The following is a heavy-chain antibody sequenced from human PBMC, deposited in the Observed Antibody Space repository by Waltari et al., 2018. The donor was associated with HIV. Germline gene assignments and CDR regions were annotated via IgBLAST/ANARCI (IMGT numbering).Heavy chain of an antibody. CDR1: SGSSSSSSSY. Sequence: QVQLQESGPGLVKPSETLSLTCTVSSGSSSSSSSYWGWIRQPPGRGLEWIGNIYDSGSTYYNPSLKSRVTISVDTSKNQFSLKLSSVTAADTAVYYCANLPFVYFDYWGQGTLVTVSS. CDR3: ANLPFVYFDY. J-gene: IGHJ4*02. CDR2: IYDSGST. V-gene: IGHV4-39*01.